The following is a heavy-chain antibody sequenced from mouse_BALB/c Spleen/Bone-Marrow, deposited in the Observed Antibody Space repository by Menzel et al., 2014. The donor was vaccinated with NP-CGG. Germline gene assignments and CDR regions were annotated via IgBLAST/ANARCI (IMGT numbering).Heavy chain of an antibody. D-gene: IGHD2-1*01. Sequence: VQLQQSGPELVKPGASVKMSCKASGYTFTSYVMHWGKQKPGQGLEWIGYINPYNDGTKYNEKFKGKATLTSDKSSSTAYMELSSLTSEDSAVYYCARPGGNYVLYAMDYWGQGTSVTVSS. CDR1: GYTFTSYV. V-gene: IGHV1-14*01. CDR2: INPYNDGT. J-gene: IGHJ4*01. CDR3: ARPGGNYVLYAMDY.